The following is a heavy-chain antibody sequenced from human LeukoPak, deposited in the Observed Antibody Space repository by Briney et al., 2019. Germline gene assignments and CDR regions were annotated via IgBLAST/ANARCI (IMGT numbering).Heavy chain of an antibody. CDR3: ARDGYGEWLRFYYGMDV. D-gene: IGHD5-12*01. Sequence: TGGSLRLSCAASGFTFSIYEMNWVRQAPGKGLEWVSYISSSGSTIYYADSVKGRFTISRDNAKNSLYLQMNSLRAEDTAVYYCARDGYGEWLRFYYGMDVWGQGTTVTVSS. CDR1: GFTFSIYE. V-gene: IGHV3-48*03. CDR2: ISSSGSTI. J-gene: IGHJ6*02.